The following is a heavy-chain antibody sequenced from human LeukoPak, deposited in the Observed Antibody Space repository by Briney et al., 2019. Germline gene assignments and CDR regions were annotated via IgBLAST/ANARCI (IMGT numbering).Heavy chain of an antibody. V-gene: IGHV4-61*02. J-gene: IGHJ4*02. CDR2: IYTSGST. D-gene: IGHD6-13*01. Sequence: PSETLSLTCTVSGGSISSGSYYWSWIRQPAGKGLEWIGRIYTSGSTNYNPSLKSRVTISVDTSKNQFSLKLSSVTAADTAVYYCARTIADWGQGTLVTVSS. CDR1: GGSISSGSYY. CDR3: ARTIAD.